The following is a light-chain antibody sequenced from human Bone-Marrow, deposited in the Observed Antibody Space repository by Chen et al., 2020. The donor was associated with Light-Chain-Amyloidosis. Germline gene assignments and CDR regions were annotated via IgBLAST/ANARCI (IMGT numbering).Light chain of an antibody. Sequence: DIVLTQSPGTLSLSPGERATLSCRAIQSVSSSYLAWYQQKPGQAPRLLIYGASSRATGIPDRFSGSGSGTDFTLTISRLEPEDFAVYYCQQYGSSPLTFGGGTKVEIK. CDR2: GAS. V-gene: IGKV3-20*01. CDR1: QSVSSSY. J-gene: IGKJ4*01. CDR3: QQYGSSPLT.